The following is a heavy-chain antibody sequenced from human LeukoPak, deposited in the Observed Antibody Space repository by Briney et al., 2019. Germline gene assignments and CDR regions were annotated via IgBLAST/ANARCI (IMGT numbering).Heavy chain of an antibody. V-gene: IGHV3-74*01. Sequence: PGGSLRLSCAASGFTFSSYGMHWVRHAPGKGLVWVPRINTDGSGTIYADSVKGRFTISRDNAKNTLYLQMNSLRVEDTAVYYCARGGYYYGSSYLDYWGQGTLVTVSS. CDR3: ARGGYYYGSSYLDY. CDR2: INTDGSGT. D-gene: IGHD3-10*01. CDR1: GFTFSSYG. J-gene: IGHJ4*02.